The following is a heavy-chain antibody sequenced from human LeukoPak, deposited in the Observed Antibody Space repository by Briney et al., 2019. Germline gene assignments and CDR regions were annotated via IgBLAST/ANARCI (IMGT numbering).Heavy chain of an antibody. J-gene: IGHJ4*02. D-gene: IGHD3-9*01. V-gene: IGHV3-30*18. CDR2: ISYDGSNK. CDR1: GFTFSSYG. CDR3: AKDAITAVLRYFDWLAPGY. Sequence: PGGSLRLSCAASGFTFSSYGMHWVRQAPGKGLEWVAVISYDGSNKYYADSVKGRFTISRDNSKNTLYLQMNSLRAEDTAVYYCAKDAITAVLRYFDWLAPGYWGQGTLVTVSS.